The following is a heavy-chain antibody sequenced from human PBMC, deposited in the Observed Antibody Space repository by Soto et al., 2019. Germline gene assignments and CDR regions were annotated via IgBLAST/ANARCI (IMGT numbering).Heavy chain of an antibody. D-gene: IGHD1-26*01. CDR2: ISYSGNT. J-gene: IGHJ4*02. CDR3: ARVVSGSYLDY. CDR1: GGTITTGGHF. V-gene: IGHV4-31*03. Sequence: QVQLQESGPGLVKASQTLSLTCTVSGGTITTGGHFWSWIRQYPGKGLEWIGYISYSGNTHYNPSLKVRVTIAMYTSKNQFSLTLSSVTAAATAVYYCARVVSGSYLDYWGQGTLVTVSS.